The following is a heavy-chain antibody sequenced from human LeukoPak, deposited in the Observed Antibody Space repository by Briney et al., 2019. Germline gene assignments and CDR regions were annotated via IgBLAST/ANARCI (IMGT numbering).Heavy chain of an antibody. J-gene: IGHJ4*02. CDR3: ARTTTYYYGSGSYSPFDY. CDR1: GFTFSSYW. Sequence: PGGSLRLSCAASGFTFSSYWMSWVRQAPGKGLEWVANIKQDGSEKYYVDSVKGRFTISRDNAKNSLYLQMNSLRAEDTAVYYCARTTTYYYGSGSYSPFDYWGQGTLVTVSS. CDR2: IKQDGSEK. V-gene: IGHV3-7*01. D-gene: IGHD3-10*01.